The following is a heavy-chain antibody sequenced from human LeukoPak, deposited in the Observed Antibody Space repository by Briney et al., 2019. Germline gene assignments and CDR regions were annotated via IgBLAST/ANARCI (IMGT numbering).Heavy chain of an antibody. D-gene: IGHD3-10*01. CDR3: AKVRGSGSYQAFDY. CDR2: ISWNSGSI. CDR1: GFTFDDSA. V-gene: IGHV3-9*01. Sequence: GRSLRLSCAASGFTFDDSAMHWVRQAPGKGLEWVSGISWNSGSIVYADSVKGRFTISRDNAKNSLYLQMNSLRAEDTALYYCAKVRGSGSYQAFDYWGQGTLVTVSS. J-gene: IGHJ4*02.